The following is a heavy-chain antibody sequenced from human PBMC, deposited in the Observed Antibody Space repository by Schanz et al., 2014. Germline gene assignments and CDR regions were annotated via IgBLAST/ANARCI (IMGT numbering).Heavy chain of an antibody. V-gene: IGHV3-7*01. J-gene: IGHJ3*01. CDR3: ARDADYNPTSDFWYDAYDF. Sequence: EVQLVESGGGLVQPGGSLRLCCVASGFTFSRYWMTWVRQAPGKGLEWVANIKQDGSAKNYVDSVKGRFTVSRDNAENSLYLHMRSLRVDDTAVYYCARDADYNPTSDFWYDAYDFWGQGTVVTVSS. CDR2: IKQDGSAK. D-gene: IGHD1-1*01. CDR1: GFTFSRYW.